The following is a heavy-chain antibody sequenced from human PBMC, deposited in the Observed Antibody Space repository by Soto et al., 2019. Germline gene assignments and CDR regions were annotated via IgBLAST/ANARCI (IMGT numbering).Heavy chain of an antibody. CDR1: GFIFKMYW. CDR3: TRGPRPISTGTGAY. D-gene: IGHD3-10*01. V-gene: IGHV3-74*01. Sequence: GGSRRLSCAASGFIFKMYWMHWVRQSPGKGLVWISRIYNDGTYSDYADSVRGRFTISRDNVNDTLYLQMNNLRAEDSGLYYCTRGPRPISTGTGAYWGQGTQVTVSS. J-gene: IGHJ4*02. CDR2: IYNDGTYS.